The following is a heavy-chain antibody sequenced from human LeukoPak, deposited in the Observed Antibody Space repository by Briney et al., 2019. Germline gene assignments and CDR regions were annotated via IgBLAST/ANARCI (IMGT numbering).Heavy chain of an antibody. CDR3: ARQESQQLPSVYYYYYMDV. Sequence: SEALSLTCTVSGGSISSSSYYWGRIRQPPGKGREWIGSICYSGSTYYNPSLKSRVTISVDTSKNQFSLKLSSVTAADTAVYYCARQESQQLPSVYYYYYMDVWGKGTTVTVSS. D-gene: IGHD6-13*01. V-gene: IGHV4-39*01. CDR2: ICYSGST. CDR1: GGSISSSSYY. J-gene: IGHJ6*03.